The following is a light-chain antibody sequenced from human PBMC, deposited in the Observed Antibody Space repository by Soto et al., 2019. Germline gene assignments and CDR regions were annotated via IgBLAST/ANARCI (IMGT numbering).Light chain of an antibody. CDR3: QEYDTYPWT. V-gene: IGKV1-5*01. CDR1: QSVSSW. CDR2: DAS. J-gene: IGKJ1*01. Sequence: DIQMTQSPSTLSASVGDRVTITCRASQSVSSWLAWYQQKPGKAPKLLIYDASSWGSGVPSRFSGSGSGTEFTLTITSLQPDDFAAYYCQEYDTYPWTFGQGTTVEI.